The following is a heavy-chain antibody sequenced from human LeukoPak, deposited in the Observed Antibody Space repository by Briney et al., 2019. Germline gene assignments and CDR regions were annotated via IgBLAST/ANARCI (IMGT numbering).Heavy chain of an antibody. CDR2: IGTAGDP. V-gene: IGHV3-13*05. D-gene: IGHD2-15*01. J-gene: IGHJ4*02. Sequence: PGGSLRLSCAASGFTFSSYDMHWVRQATGEGLEWVSAIGTAGDPYYPGSVKGRFTISRENAKNSLYLQMNSLRAGDTAVYYCARAGCSGGSCYGYFDYWGQGTLVTVSS. CDR3: ARAGCSGGSCYGYFDY. CDR1: GFTFSSYD.